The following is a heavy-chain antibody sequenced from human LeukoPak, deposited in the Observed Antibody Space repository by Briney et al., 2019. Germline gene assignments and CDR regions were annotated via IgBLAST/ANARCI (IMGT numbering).Heavy chain of an antibody. CDR3: ARDIGYGDYDY. J-gene: IGHJ4*02. CDR1: GGSISSSNYY. D-gene: IGHD4-17*01. CDR2: IYHTGST. Sequence: SETLSLTCTVSGGSISSSNYYWGWIRQPPGKGLEWIGNIYHTGSTYYIPSLKSRVTMSVDTSKNQFSLKLSSVTAADTAVYYCARDIGYGDYDYWGQGTLVTVSS. V-gene: IGHV4-39*07.